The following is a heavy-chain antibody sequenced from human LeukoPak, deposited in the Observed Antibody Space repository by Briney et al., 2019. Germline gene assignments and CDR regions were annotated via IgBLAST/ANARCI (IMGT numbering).Heavy chain of an antibody. Sequence: GGSLRLSCAASGFTFSSYEMNWVRQAPGKGLEWVSYISSSGSTIYYADSVKGRFTISRDNAKNSLYLQMNSLRAEDTAVYYCARHNSYGGYSLDYWGQGTLVTVSS. CDR2: ISSSGSTI. CDR3: ARHNSYGGYSLDY. V-gene: IGHV3-48*03. D-gene: IGHD4-23*01. CDR1: GFTFSSYE. J-gene: IGHJ4*02.